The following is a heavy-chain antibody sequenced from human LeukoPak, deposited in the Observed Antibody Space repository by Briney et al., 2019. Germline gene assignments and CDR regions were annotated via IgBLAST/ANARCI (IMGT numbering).Heavy chain of an antibody. V-gene: IGHV3-30*18. Sequence: GGSLRLSCAASGFIFNNYGMHWVRQAPGKGLEWVAVISYDGSNKYYADSVKGRFTISRDNSKNTLYLQMNSLRAEDTAVYYCTNRRVVRGVPGDYWGQGTLVTVSS. CDR3: TNRRVVRGVPGDY. CDR2: ISYDGSNK. CDR1: GFIFNNYG. D-gene: IGHD3-10*01. J-gene: IGHJ4*02.